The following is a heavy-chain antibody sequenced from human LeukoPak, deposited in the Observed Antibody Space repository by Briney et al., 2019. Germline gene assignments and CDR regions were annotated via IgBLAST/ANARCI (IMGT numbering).Heavy chain of an antibody. J-gene: IGHJ4*02. CDR3: AREGAHPVYDV. V-gene: IGHV4-31*03. D-gene: IGHD5/OR15-5a*01. CDR1: GDSIGSGGNF. CDR2: VYRTGTA. Sequence: KTSETLSLTCTVSGDSIGSGGNFWTWLRQHPGKGLEYIGYVYRTGTASYNPSLTSRVVISVNTSTKQFSLRLSSVTAADTAVYFCAREGAHPVYDVWGPGILVTVSS.